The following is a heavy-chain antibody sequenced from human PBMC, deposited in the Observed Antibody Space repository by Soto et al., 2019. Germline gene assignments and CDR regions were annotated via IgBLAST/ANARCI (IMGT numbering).Heavy chain of an antibody. Sequence: QVQLQESGPGLVKPSQTLSLTCTVSGGSISSGGYYWSWIRQHPGKGLEWIGYIYYSGSTYYNPSLQSRVTISVDTSKNQFSLKLSSVTAADTAVYYCAREVLYYDILTGYSSHYGMDVWGQGTTVTVSS. J-gene: IGHJ6*02. D-gene: IGHD3-9*01. CDR1: GGSISSGGYY. CDR2: IYYSGST. CDR3: AREVLYYDILTGYSSHYGMDV. V-gene: IGHV4-31*03.